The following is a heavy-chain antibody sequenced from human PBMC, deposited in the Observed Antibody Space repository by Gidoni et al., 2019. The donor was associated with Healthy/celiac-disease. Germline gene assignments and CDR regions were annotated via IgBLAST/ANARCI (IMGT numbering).Heavy chain of an antibody. V-gene: IGHV3-23*01. CDR3: AKDLSPHFRVHGAFDI. J-gene: IGHJ3*02. D-gene: IGHD3-10*01. CDR2: ISGSGGST. CDR1: GFTFSSYA. Sequence: EVQLLESGGGLVQPGGSLRLSCAASGFTFSSYAMSWVRQAPGKGLEWVSAISGSGGSTYYADSVKGRFTISRDNSKNTLYLQMNSLRAEDTAVYYCAKDLSPHFRVHGAFDIWGQGTMVTVSS.